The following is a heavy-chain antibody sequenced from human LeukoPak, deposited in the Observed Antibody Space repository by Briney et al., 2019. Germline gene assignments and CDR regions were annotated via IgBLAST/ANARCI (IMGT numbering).Heavy chain of an antibody. J-gene: IGHJ5*02. CDR1: GGSISSSNW. V-gene: IGHV4-4*02. D-gene: IGHD6-25*01. CDR3: AREAAGQWFDP. CDR2: IYHSGGT. Sequence: SGTLSLTCAVSGGSISSSNWWTWVRQPPGKGLEWIGKIYHSGGTNYNPSLKSRVTISVDKSKNQFSLNLSSVTAADTAVYYCAREAAGQWFDPWGQASLVTVSS.